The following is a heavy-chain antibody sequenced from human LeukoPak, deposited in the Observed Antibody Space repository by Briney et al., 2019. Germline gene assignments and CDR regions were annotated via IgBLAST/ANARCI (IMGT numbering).Heavy chain of an antibody. V-gene: IGHV4-39*01. J-gene: IGHJ3*02. Sequence: SETLSLTCSVSGGSISSSSYYWNWIRQPPGKGLEWVGSIYYSGTTYYNSSLKSRVTISVDTSKNQFSLKLNSVTAADSAVYYCARRDDSTGYYAFDIWGQGTMVTVSS. CDR2: IYYSGTT. CDR3: ARRDDSTGYYAFDI. D-gene: IGHD3-22*01. CDR1: GGSISSSSYY.